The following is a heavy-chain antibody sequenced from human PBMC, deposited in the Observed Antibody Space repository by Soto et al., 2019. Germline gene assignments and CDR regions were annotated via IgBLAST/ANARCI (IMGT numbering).Heavy chain of an antibody. CDR1: GFTFSSYW. CDR2: IKQDGSEK. Sequence: GGSLRLSCAASGFTFSSYWMSWVRQAPGKGLEWVANIKQDGSEKYYVDSVKGRFTISRDNAKNSLYLQMNSLRAEDTAVYYCARDRRKRPPTPHCSGGSCYSGYYYYYMDVWGKGTTVTVSS. J-gene: IGHJ6*03. CDR3: ARDRRKRPPTPHCSGGSCYSGYYYYYMDV. D-gene: IGHD2-15*01. V-gene: IGHV3-7*01.